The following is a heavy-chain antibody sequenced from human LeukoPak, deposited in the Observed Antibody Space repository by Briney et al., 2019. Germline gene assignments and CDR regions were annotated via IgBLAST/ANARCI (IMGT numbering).Heavy chain of an antibody. V-gene: IGHV3-23*01. D-gene: IGHD3-22*01. CDR3: AKGGEIVVVITNDAFDI. Sequence: GGSLRLSCAASGFIFSTYAATWVRQVPGKGLEWVSVISGSGDFKYYADSVKGRFSISRDESENTLYLEMNSLRAEDTAIYYCAKGGEIVVVITNDAFDIWGQGTMVTVSS. CDR2: ISGSGDFK. CDR1: GFIFSTYA. J-gene: IGHJ3*02.